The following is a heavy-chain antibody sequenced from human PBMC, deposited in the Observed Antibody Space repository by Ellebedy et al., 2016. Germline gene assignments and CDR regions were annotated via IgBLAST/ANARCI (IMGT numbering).Heavy chain of an antibody. CDR2: ISDSSTSI. Sequence: GGSLRLSCAASGFTFSAYSMNWVRQAPGKGLEWVAYISDSSTSIYYGDSVKGRFTISRDNARDSLYLQMNSLRDEDTAVYYCARGNMVGASGAFDIWGQGTMVTVSS. CDR1: GFTFSAYS. V-gene: IGHV3-48*02. D-gene: IGHD1-26*01. CDR3: ARGNMVGASGAFDI. J-gene: IGHJ3*02.